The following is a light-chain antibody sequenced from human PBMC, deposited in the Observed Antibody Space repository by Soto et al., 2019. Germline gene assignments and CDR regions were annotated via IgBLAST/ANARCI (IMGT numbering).Light chain of an antibody. Sequence: EIVMTQSPATLSVSPGARATLSCRASQSVSSNLAWYQQKPGQAPRLLIYSASTRATDIPAKFSGSGSGAEFTLTISSLQSEDFAVYYCQQYNNWPRTFGQGTKVDIK. CDR1: QSVSSN. CDR3: QQYNNWPRT. V-gene: IGKV3-15*01. CDR2: SAS. J-gene: IGKJ1*01.